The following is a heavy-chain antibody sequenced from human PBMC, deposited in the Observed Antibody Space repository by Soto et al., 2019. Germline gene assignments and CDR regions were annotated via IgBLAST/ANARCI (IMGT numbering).Heavy chain of an antibody. CDR2: ISDSGGYT. D-gene: IGHD2-15*01. V-gene: IGHV3-23*01. CDR1: GFTFSSCA. Sequence: EVQLLESGGGLVQPGGSLRLSCAASGFTFSSCAMTWVRQSPGKGLEWVSSISDSGGYTPYAGSVKGRFTISRDNSKHTLYLQMNGLRVEDTAVYYCAALVVAAIYDYWGQGTLVTVSS. J-gene: IGHJ4*02. CDR3: AALVVAAIYDY.